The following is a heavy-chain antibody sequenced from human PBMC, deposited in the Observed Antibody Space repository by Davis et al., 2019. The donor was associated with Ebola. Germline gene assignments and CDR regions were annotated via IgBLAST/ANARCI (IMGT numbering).Heavy chain of an antibody. J-gene: IGHJ5*02. CDR1: GGSFSGYY. V-gene: IGHV4-34*01. CDR2: INHSGST. D-gene: IGHD5-12*01. CDR3: ARGRMTRTIKNWFDP. Sequence: PSETLSLTCAVYGGSFSGYYWSWIRQPPGKGLEWIGEINHSGSTNYNPSLKSRVTISVDTSKNQFSLKLSSVTAADTAVYYCARGRMTRTIKNWFDPWGQGTLVTVSS.